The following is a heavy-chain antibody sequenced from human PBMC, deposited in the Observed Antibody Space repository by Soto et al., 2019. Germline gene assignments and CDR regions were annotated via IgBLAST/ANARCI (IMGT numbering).Heavy chain of an antibody. J-gene: IGHJ4*02. CDR3: ARSSVAGTVDY. Sequence: SETLSLTCTVSGCSISSSSYYWGWIRQPPGKGLEWIGSIYYSGSTYYNPSLKSRVTISVDTSKNQFSLKLSSVTAADTAVYYCARSSVAGTVDYWGQGTLVTVSS. CDR2: IYYSGST. D-gene: IGHD6-19*01. CDR1: GCSISSSSYY. V-gene: IGHV4-39*01.